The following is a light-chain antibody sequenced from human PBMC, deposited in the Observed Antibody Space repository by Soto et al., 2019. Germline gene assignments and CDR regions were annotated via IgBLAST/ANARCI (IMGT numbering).Light chain of an antibody. Sequence: DLQMTQSPSSLSASVGDRVTITCRASQEIGGYLNWYQQKPGKAPELLIYAASSLQSGVPSRFIGSGSGTEFTLTITSLQPEDFATYYCQQSYGSPELTFGGGTKVENK. CDR1: QEIGGY. J-gene: IGKJ4*01. V-gene: IGKV1-39*01. CDR2: AAS. CDR3: QQSYGSPELT.